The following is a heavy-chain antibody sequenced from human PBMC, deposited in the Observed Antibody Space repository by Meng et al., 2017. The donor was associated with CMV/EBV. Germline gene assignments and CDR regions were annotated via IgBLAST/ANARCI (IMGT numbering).Heavy chain of an antibody. Sequence: GESLKISCAASGFTFSSYSMNWVRQAPGKGLEWVSYISSSSSTIYYADSVKGRFTISRDNAKNSLYLQMNSLRAEDTAVYYCARDRTIFGVRNYYYYGMDVWGQGTTVTVSS. D-gene: IGHD3-3*01. CDR1: GFTFSSYS. J-gene: IGHJ6*02. CDR3: ARDRTIFGVRNYYYYGMDV. CDR2: ISSSSSTI. V-gene: IGHV3-48*04.